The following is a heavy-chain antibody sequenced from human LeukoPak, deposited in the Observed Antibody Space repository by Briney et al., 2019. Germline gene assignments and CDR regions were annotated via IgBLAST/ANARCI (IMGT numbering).Heavy chain of an antibody. D-gene: IGHD3-9*01. CDR1: GYTFTSYA. CDR2: INTNTGNP. V-gene: IGHV7-4-1*02. Sequence: ASVKVSCKASGYTFTSYAMNWVRQAPGQGLEWMGWINTNTGNPTYAQGFTGRFVFSLDTSVSTAYLQISSLKAEDTAVYYCARVPQDDVLRYFDWLTASNDAFDIWGQGTMVTVSS. CDR3: ARVPQDDVLRYFDWLTASNDAFDI. J-gene: IGHJ3*02.